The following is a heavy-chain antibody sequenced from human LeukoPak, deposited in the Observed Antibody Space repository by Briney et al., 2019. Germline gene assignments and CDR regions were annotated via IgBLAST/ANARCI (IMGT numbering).Heavy chain of an antibody. J-gene: IGHJ4*02. Sequence: PSQTLSLTCAVSGGSISSGGYSWSWIRQPPGKGLEWIGYIYHSGSTYYNPSLKSRVTISVDRSKNQFSLKLSSVTAADTAVYYCARGGGFGEKRFDYWGQGTLVTVSS. CDR1: GGSISSGGYS. D-gene: IGHD3-10*01. V-gene: IGHV4-30-2*01. CDR3: ARGGGFGEKRFDY. CDR2: IYHSGST.